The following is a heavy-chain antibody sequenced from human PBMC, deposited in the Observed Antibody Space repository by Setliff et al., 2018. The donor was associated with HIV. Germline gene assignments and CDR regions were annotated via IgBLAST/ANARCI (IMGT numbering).Heavy chain of an antibody. CDR3: ARDGIAARWALDY. D-gene: IGHD6-6*01. V-gene: IGHV3-48*03. J-gene: IGHJ4*02. Sequence: GGSLRLSCAASGFKFSSYEMNWVRQAPGKGLEWISYIRSSGSPIYYADSVKGRFTISRDNAKNSLYLQMNSLRVEDTAVYYCARDGIAARWALDYWGQGIVVTSPQ. CDR2: IRSSGSPI. CDR1: GFKFSSYE.